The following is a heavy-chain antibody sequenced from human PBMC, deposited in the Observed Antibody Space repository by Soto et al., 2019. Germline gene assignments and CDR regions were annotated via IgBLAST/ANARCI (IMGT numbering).Heavy chain of an antibody. V-gene: IGHV4-61*01. CDR1: GGVAKNDTHS. J-gene: IGHJ6*02. CDR2: IYSGGST. CDR3: ARFVRSCSATTCSPRVDV. D-gene: IGHD1-26*01. Sequence: PSGTLWHIFTDSGGVAKNDTHSGSWIPQTPGKRLEWIGFIYSGGSTKNPSLRSRVTMSVDTSKNQFSLKLRSVIVADTAVYHCARFVRSCSATTCSPRVDVWGQG.